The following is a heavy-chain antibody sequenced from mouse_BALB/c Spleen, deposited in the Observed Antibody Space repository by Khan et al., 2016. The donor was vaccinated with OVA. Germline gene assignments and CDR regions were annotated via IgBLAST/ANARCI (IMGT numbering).Heavy chain of an antibody. CDR1: GYTFTSHT. CDR2: INPRSGYT. CDR3: ARRTTEYALDY. J-gene: IGHJ4*01. D-gene: IGHD2-14*01. V-gene: IGHV1-4*01. Sequence: VQLQQSGAELARPGASVKMSCKASGYTFTSHTMHWVKQRPGQGLEWIGYINPRSGYTQYNQKFNDKATLTADISSSTAYMQLRSLTSEDSAVDYCARRTTEYALDYWGQGTSVTVSS.